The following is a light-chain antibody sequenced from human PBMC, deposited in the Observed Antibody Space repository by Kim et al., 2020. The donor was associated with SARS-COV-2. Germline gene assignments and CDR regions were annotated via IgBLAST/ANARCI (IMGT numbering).Light chain of an antibody. CDR2: DVT. CDR1: NSDIGGYNY. J-gene: IGLJ3*02. V-gene: IGLV2-14*03. CDR3: SSYTSTSTLV. Sequence: QSALTQPASVSGSPGQSITLSCTGSNSDIGGYNYVSWYQHSPGKAPRLIIYDVTKRPSGVSSRFSGSRSANTASLTISGLQAEDEADYYCSSYTSTSTLVFGGGTKVTVL.